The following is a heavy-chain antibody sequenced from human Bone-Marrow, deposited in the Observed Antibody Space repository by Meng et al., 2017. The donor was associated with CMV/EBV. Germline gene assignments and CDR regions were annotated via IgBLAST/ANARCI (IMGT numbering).Heavy chain of an antibody. D-gene: IGHD2-2*02. J-gene: IGHJ4*02. Sequence: FSSYAISWVRQAPGQGLGWMGRIIPILGIANYAQKFQSRVTNTADKSTSTAYMGLSSLRSEDTAVYYCARAREGGYCSSTSCYTFGYWGQGTLVTVSS. V-gene: IGHV1-69*04. CDR3: ARAREGGYCSSTSCYTFGY. CDR2: IIPILGIA. CDR1: FSSYA.